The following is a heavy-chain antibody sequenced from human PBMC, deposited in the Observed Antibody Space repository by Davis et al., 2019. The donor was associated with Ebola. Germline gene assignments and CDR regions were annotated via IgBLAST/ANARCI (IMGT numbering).Heavy chain of an antibody. CDR2: IFPGDSDT. V-gene: IGHV5-51*01. D-gene: IGHD5-18*01. CDR3: ARGNGYRDY. J-gene: IGHJ4*02. Sequence: GESLKISCKGSGYTFADYWIGWVRHLPGPRLSCFSFIFPGDSDTRYSPSFQGQVTISADKSIATAYLQWSSLKASDTAMYYCARGNGYRDYWGQGTLVTVSS. CDR1: GYTFADYW.